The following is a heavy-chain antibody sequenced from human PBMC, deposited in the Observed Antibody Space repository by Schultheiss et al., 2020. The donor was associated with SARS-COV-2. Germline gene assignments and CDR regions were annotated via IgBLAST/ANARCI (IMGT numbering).Heavy chain of an antibody. CDR3: ARDQGYGGSHDY. V-gene: IGHV4-34*01. CDR2: INHSAST. CDR1: GGSFSGYY. J-gene: IGHJ4*02. D-gene: IGHD5-18*01. Sequence: SETLSLTCAVYGGSFSGYYWTWIRQPPGKGLEWIGEINHSASTNYNPSLTSRVTISVDTSKNQFSLKLSSVTAADTAVYYCARDQGYGGSHDYWGQGTLVTVSS.